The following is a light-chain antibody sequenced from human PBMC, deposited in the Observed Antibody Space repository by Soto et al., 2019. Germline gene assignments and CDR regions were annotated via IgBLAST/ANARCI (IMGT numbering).Light chain of an antibody. V-gene: IGLV2-11*01. CDR3: CSYADIYTYV. CDR2: DVS. CDR1: KSDVGGFHF. Sequence: QSALTQPRSVSGSPGQSVTISCTGTKSDVGGFHFVSWYQQYPATAPKLIIYDVSKRPSGVPDRFSGSKSGNTASLTISGLQAEDEADYYCCSYADIYTYVFGTGTKLTVL. J-gene: IGLJ1*01.